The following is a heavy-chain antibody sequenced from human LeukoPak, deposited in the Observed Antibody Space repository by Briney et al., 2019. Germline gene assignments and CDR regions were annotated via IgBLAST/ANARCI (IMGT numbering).Heavy chain of an antibody. V-gene: IGHV1-46*01. CDR2: IDPSAGST. CDR1: GYTFTNYY. CDR3: AREGRGYFDY. Sequence: ASVKVSCKASGYTFTNYYTHWVRQAPGQGLEWMGVIDPSAGSTTYAQKFQGRVTMTRDTATSTVYMELSSLRSEDTAVYYCAREGRGYFDYWGQGTLVTVSS. D-gene: IGHD3-10*01. J-gene: IGHJ4*02.